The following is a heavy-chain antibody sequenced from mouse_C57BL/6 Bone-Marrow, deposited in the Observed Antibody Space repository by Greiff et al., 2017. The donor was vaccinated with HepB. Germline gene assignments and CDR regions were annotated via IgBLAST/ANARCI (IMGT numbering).Heavy chain of an antibody. V-gene: IGHV1-55*01. CDR2: IYPGSGST. CDR3: ARWDSSGYRAWFAY. CDR1: GYTFTSYW. J-gene: IGHJ3*01. Sequence: QVQLLQPGAELVKPGASVKMSCKASGYTFTSYWITWVKQRPGQGLEWIGDIYPGSGSTNYNEKFKSKATLTVDTSSSTAYMQLSSLTSEDSAVYYCARWDSSGYRAWFAYWGQGTLVTVSA. D-gene: IGHD3-2*02.